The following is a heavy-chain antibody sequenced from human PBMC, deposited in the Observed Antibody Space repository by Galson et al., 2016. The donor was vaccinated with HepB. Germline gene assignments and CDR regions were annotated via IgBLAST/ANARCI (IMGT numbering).Heavy chain of an antibody. Sequence: SVKVSCKASGYSFTVYYIYWVRQAPGQGLEWVGWINTHSGDTNYAQKFQGRVTMTRDTSISTAYMELRRLRTDDTAVYYCARDRLMGYYFMDVWGKGTTVTVSS. V-gene: IGHV1-2*02. CDR2: INTHSGDT. CDR1: GYSFTVYY. J-gene: IGHJ6*03. CDR3: ARDRLMGYYFMDV. D-gene: IGHD2-8*01.